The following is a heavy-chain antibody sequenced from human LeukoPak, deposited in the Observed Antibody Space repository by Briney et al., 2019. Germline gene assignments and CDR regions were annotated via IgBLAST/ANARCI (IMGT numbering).Heavy chain of an antibody. J-gene: IGHJ4*02. CDR2: IYYSGTT. V-gene: IGHV4-31*03. D-gene: IGHD4-17*01. CDR3: ARGYGNYAYFDY. CDR1: GGSINSGGYF. Sequence: SETLSLTCTVSGGSINSGGYFWTWVRQHPGKGLEWIGYIYYSGTTYSNPSLKSRVTISIDTSENQFSLRLSSVTAADTAVYYCARGYGNYAYFDYWGQGTLVTVSS.